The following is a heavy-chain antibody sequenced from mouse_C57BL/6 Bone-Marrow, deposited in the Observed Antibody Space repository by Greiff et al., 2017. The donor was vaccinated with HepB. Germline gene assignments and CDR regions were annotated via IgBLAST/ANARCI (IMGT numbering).Heavy chain of an antibody. CDR3: ASPPYYGNFWFAY. Sequence: VQLQQPGAELVKPGASVKLSCKASGYTFTSYWMHWVKQRPGQGLEWIGMIHPNSGSTNYNEKFKSKATLTVDKSSSTAYMQLSSQTSEDSAVYYCASPPYYGNFWFAYWGQGTLVTVSA. D-gene: IGHD2-10*01. CDR2: IHPNSGST. CDR1: GYTFTSYW. J-gene: IGHJ3*01. V-gene: IGHV1-64*01.